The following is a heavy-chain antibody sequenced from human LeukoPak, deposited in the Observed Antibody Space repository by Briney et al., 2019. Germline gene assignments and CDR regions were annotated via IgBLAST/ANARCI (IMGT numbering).Heavy chain of an antibody. CDR1: GYTFTSYG. CDR3: ARGARWYYYGSGSYYWFDP. D-gene: IGHD3-10*01. Sequence: ASVKVSCKASGYTFTSYGISWVRQAPGQGLEWMGWISAYNGNTNYAQKLQGRVTMTTDTSTSTAYMELSSLRSEDTAVYYCARGARWYYYGSGSYYWFDPWGQGTLVTVSS. V-gene: IGHV1-18*01. J-gene: IGHJ5*02. CDR2: ISAYNGNT.